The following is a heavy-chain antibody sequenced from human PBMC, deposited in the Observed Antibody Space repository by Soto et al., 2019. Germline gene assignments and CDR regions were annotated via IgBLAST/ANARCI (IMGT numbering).Heavy chain of an antibody. V-gene: IGHV4-59*11. CDR1: GGSISSHY. D-gene: IGHD1-26*01. CDR3: ARDGREASGMDV. Sequence: SETLSLTCTVSGGSISSHYWSWVRQAPGKGLEWIGHIHYRGSTSYNPSLRSRSTISVDTSNNQFSLKLNSVTTADTAVYYCARDGREASGMDVWGQGTKVTVS. CDR2: IHYRGST. J-gene: IGHJ6*02.